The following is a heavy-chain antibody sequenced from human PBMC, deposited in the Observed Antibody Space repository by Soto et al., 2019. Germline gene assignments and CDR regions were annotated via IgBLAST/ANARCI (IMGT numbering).Heavy chain of an antibody. CDR1: GFTFSSYA. D-gene: IGHD2-15*01. V-gene: IGHV3-30-3*01. Sequence: GGSLRLSCAASGFTFSSYAMHWVRQAPGKGLEWVAVISYDGSNKYYADSVKGRFTISRDNSKNTLYLQMNSLRAEDTAVYYCARDIRKINISTVAAIYYYGMDVWGQGTTVTVSS. CDR2: ISYDGSNK. CDR3: ARDIRKINISTVAAIYYYGMDV. J-gene: IGHJ6*02.